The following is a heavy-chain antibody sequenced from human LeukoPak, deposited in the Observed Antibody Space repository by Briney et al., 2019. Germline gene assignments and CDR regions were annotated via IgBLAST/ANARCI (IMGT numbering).Heavy chain of an antibody. D-gene: IGHD3-10*01. CDR1: GYTFNSYA. J-gene: IGHJ5*02. V-gene: IGHV1-18*01. CDR2: ISAYTGDA. CDR3: ARSPGGFPHWLDP. Sequence: ASVKVSCKASGYTFNSYAISWVRQAPGQGPEWMGWISAYTGDAHYEEKFQGRVTMTTDTSTNTASMELRRLRSDDTARYYCARSPGGFPHWLDPWGQGTLVTVSS.